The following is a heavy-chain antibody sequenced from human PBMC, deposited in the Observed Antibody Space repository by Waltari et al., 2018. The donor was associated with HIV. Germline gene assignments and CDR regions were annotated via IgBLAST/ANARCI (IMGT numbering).Heavy chain of an antibody. D-gene: IGHD3-22*01. CDR2: INPNSGGT. Sequence: QVQLVQSGAEVKKPGASVKVSCKASGYTFTGYYMHWVRQAPVQGLEWMGRINPNSGGTNYAQKLQGRVTMTRDTSISTAYMELSRLRSDDTAVYYCAREDRNYYDSSGYYYVSDYWGQGTLVTVSS. J-gene: IGHJ4*02. CDR1: GYTFTGYY. V-gene: IGHV1-2*06. CDR3: AREDRNYYDSSGYYYVSDY.